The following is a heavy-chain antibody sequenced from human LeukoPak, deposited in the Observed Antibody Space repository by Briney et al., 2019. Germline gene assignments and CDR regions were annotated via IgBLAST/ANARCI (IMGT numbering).Heavy chain of an antibody. CDR3: ASRPKDYDSSGYYNDAFDI. D-gene: IGHD3-22*01. J-gene: IGHJ3*02. CDR2: IYPGDSDT. CDR1: GYSFTSYW. Sequence: GESLKISCKGSGYSFTSYWIGWVRQMPGKGLEWMGIIYPGDSDTRYSPSFQGQVTISADKSISTAYLQWSSLKASDTAMYYCASRPKDYDSSGYYNDAFDIWGQGTMVTVSS. V-gene: IGHV5-51*01.